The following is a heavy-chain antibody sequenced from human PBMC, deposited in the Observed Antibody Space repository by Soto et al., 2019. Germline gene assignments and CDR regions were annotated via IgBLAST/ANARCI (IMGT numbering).Heavy chain of an antibody. J-gene: IGHJ4*02. CDR1: DGSISGYY. CDR3: ARDKITGLFDY. Sequence: SELLSHTCAVEDGSISGYYWTCIRQPPGTGLEWIGEINDSGSTNYNPSLKSRVTISVDTSKNQFSLKLTSVTAADTVVYYCARDKITGLFDYWGQGTLVTVSS. V-gene: IGHV4-34*01. CDR2: INDSGST. D-gene: IGHD2-8*02.